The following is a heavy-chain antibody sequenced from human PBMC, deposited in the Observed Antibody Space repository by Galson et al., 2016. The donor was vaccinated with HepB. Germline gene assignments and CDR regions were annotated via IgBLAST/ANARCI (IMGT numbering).Heavy chain of an antibody. CDR2: ISGSRGSP. D-gene: IGHD3-3*01. Sequence: SLRLSRAASGFTFSNYALSRVRPAPGKGLEWVSAISGSRGSPYYADSVKGRFTISRDNSKNTLYLQMNSLRVEDTALYYCAKDTRSGFYSRWFDPWGQGTLVTVSS. J-gene: IGHJ5*02. CDR1: GFTFSNYA. CDR3: AKDTRSGFYSRWFDP. V-gene: IGHV3-23*01.